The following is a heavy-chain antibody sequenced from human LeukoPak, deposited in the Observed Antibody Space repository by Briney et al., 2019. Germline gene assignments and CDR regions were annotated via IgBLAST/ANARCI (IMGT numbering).Heavy chain of an antibody. CDR2: ISGTGTTI. CDR1: GFTFSSYW. D-gene: IGHD7-27*01. V-gene: IGHV3-48*04. J-gene: IGHJ3*02. CDR3: TREKLGAFDI. Sequence: PGGSLRLSCAASGFTFSSYWMHWVRQAPGKGLEWVSYISGTGTTIYYGDSVKGRFTISRDNAKNSLYLQMSSLRAEDTAVYYCTREKLGAFDIWGQGTMVTVSS.